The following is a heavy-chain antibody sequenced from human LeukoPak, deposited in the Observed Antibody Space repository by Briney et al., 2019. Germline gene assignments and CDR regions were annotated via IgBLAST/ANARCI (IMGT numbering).Heavy chain of an antibody. Sequence: PGGSLRLSCAASGFTFSSYSMNWIRQPPGKGLEWIASIYYSGNTYYNSSLKSRVPISVDTSKNQFSLKLSSVTAADTAVYYCARNYYDSSGYYLNHWYFDLWGRGTLVTVSS. D-gene: IGHD3-22*01. V-gene: IGHV4-39*01. CDR2: IYYSGNT. CDR3: ARNYYDSSGYYLNHWYFDL. CDR1: GFTFSSYS. J-gene: IGHJ2*01.